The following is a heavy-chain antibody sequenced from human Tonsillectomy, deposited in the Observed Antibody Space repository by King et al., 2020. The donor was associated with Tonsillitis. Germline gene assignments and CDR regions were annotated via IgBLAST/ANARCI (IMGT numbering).Heavy chain of an antibody. J-gene: IGHJ4*02. D-gene: IGHD3-22*01. CDR2: ISYDGSNK. Sequence: QLVQSGGGVVQPGRSLRLSCAASGFTFSSYDMHWVRQAPGKGLEWVAVISYDGSNKYYADSVKGRFTISRDNSKKKLYLQMNSLRAEDTAVFYRAKDLYYYDSSGYLDYWGQGTLVTVSS. CDR3: AKDLYYYDSSGYLDY. CDR1: GFTFSSYD. V-gene: IGHV3-30*18.